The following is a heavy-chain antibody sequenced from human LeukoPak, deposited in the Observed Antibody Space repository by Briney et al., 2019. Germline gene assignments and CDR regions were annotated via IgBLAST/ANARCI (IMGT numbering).Heavy chain of an antibody. V-gene: IGHV3-15*01. J-gene: IGHJ4*02. CDR1: GFTFSNTW. CDR2: IKSKTEGETI. D-gene: IGHD1-26*01. Sequence: GGSLRLSCAASGFTFSNTWMSWVRQAPGKGLEWVARIKSKTEGETIDYSAPVKGRFTISRDDSKNTLYLQMNSLKTEDTAVYYCTTRGGSFSIFDYWGQGTLVTVSS. CDR3: TTRGGSFSIFDY.